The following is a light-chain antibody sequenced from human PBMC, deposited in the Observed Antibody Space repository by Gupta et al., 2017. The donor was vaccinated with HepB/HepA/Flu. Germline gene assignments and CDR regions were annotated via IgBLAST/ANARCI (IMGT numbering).Light chain of an antibody. CDR2: GAS. V-gene: IGKV3-20*01. CDR3: QHYGSSSFT. CDR1: QSVSSTY. J-gene: IGKJ4*01. Sequence: EIVLTQSPGTLSLSPWERATLSCRASQSVSSTYLAWYQQKPGQAPRLLIYGASSRATGIPDRFSGSGSGTDFTLTISRLEPEDFAVYYCQHYGSSSFTFGGGTKVEIK.